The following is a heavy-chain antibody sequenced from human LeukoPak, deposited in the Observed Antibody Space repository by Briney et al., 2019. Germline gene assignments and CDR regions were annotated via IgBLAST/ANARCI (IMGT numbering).Heavy chain of an antibody. CDR1: GYTFTGYY. J-gene: IGHJ5*02. CDR2: INPNSGGT. Sequence: ASVKVSCKASGYTFTGYYMHWVRQAPGQGLEWMGWINPNSGGTNYAQKFQGRVTVTRDTSISTAYLELSRLRSDDTAVYYCACGYYDFWNRAWFDPWGQGTLVTVSS. CDR3: ACGYYDFWNRAWFDP. D-gene: IGHD3-3*01. V-gene: IGHV1-2*02.